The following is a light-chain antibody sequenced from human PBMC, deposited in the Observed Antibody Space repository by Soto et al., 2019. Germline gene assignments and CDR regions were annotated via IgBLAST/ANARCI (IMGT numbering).Light chain of an antibody. CDR3: CSYAGSSTIVV. J-gene: IGLJ2*01. V-gene: IGLV2-23*03. Sequence: QSALTQPASVSGSPGQSITISCTGTRSDVGSYNLVSWYQQHPGKAPKLMIYEGSKRPSGVSNRFSGSKSGNTASLTISGLQAEDEADYYACSYAGSSTIVVFGGGTELTV. CDR1: RSDVGSYNL. CDR2: EGS.